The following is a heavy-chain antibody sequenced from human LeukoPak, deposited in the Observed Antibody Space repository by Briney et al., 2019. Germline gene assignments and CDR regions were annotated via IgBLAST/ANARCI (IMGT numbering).Heavy chain of an antibody. CDR1: GGSISSSSYY. CDR2: IYYSGST. D-gene: IGHD2-15*01. V-gene: IGHV4-39*02. Sequence: PSETLSLTCTVSGGSISSSSYYWGWIRQPPGKGLEWIGTIYYSGSTYYNPSLKSRVTISVDTSKNQFSLKLSSVTAADTAVYYCARDRRRGSGRDYYYGMDVWGQGTTVTVSS. J-gene: IGHJ6*02. CDR3: ARDRRRGSGRDYYYGMDV.